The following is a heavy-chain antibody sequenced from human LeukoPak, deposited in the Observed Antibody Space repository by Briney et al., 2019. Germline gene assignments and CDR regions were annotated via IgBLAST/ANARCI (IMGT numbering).Heavy chain of an antibody. CDR1: GFTFSSYA. J-gene: IGHJ4*02. V-gene: IGHV3-30-3*01. CDR2: ISYDGSNK. CDR3: ARSEGSYARGYVDY. D-gene: IGHD2-2*01. Sequence: GGSLRPSCAASGFTFSSYAMHWVRQAPGKGLEWVAVISYDGSNKYYADSVKGRFTISRDNSKNTLYLQMNSLRAEDTAVYYCARSEGSYARGYVDYWGQGTLVTVSS.